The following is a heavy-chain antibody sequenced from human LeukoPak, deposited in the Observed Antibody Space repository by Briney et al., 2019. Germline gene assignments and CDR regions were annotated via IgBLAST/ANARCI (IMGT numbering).Heavy chain of an antibody. D-gene: IGHD6-19*01. Sequence: ASVKVSCKVSGYTLTELSMHWVRQAPGKGLEWMGGFDPEDGKRIYEQKFQGRVTMTEGISTETAYMELSSLRCEDTAAYYCARSPYTSGWYGDFDYWGQGTLVTVSS. CDR1: GYTLTELS. CDR3: ARSPYTSGWYGDFDY. J-gene: IGHJ4*02. CDR2: FDPEDGKR. V-gene: IGHV1-24*01.